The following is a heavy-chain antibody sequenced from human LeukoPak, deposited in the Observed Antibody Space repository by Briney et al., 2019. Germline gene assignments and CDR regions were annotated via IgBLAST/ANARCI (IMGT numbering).Heavy chain of an antibody. D-gene: IGHD3-10*01. CDR3: AREMGNSYYYGSALDY. CDR1: GYTFTSYG. CDR2: ISAYNGNT. J-gene: IGHJ4*02. V-gene: IGHV1-18*01. Sequence: ASVTVSCKASGYTFTSYGISWVRQAPGQGLEWMGWISAYNGNTNYAQKLQGRVTMTTDTSTSTAYMELRSLRSDDTAVYYCAREMGNSYYYGSALDYWGQGTLVTVSS.